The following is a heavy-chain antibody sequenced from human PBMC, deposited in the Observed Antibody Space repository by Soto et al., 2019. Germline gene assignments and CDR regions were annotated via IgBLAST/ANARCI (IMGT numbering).Heavy chain of an antibody. D-gene: IGHD3-10*01. V-gene: IGHV3-21*01. CDR2: ISSTGTYL. CDR1: GFTFSAYN. CDR3: ARQLPVGEVYLGF. J-gene: IGHJ4*02. Sequence: GGSLRLSCAASGFTFSAYNIYWVRQAPGKGLEWVSFISSTGTYLNHAASLKGRFTISRDNANSSVLLQMDNLSAEDTAVYYCARQLPVGEVYLGFWGQGTLVTVSS.